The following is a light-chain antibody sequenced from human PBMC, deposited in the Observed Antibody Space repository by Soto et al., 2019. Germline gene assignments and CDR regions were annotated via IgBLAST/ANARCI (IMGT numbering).Light chain of an antibody. CDR1: QSVSSN. V-gene: IGKV3-15*01. CDR2: GAS. J-gene: IGKJ3*01. Sequence: EMVMTQSPATLSVSPGERATLSCRASQSVSSNLAWYQQKPGQAPRLLSYGASTRSTGIPARYSGSGSETEFNLIISSLQSEDFAVYYCQQYNNWPRSFGPGTKVDIK. CDR3: QQYNNWPRS.